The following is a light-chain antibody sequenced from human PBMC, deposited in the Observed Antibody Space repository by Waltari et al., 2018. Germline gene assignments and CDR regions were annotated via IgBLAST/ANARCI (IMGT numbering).Light chain of an antibody. CDR1: SSDVGFYNY. CDR2: DVS. Sequence: QSALTQPASVSGSPGQSITISCTGTSSDVGFYNYVSLYQQHPGKAPQLMIYDVSDRPSWVSHRFAGSKSGNTASLTISGLQADYEADYYCNSYAGSSSWVFGGGTKLTVL. V-gene: IGLV2-14*01. J-gene: IGLJ3*02. CDR3: NSYAGSSSWV.